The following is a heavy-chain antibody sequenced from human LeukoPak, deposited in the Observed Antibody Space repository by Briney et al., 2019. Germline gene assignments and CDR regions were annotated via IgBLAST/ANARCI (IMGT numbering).Heavy chain of an antibody. CDR1: EFTFSSYS. CDR3: ARANGGSSWYGHYFDY. D-gene: IGHD6-13*01. J-gene: IGHJ4*02. CDR2: ISSSNSYI. V-gene: IGHV3-21*01. Sequence: GGSLRLSCAASEFTFSSYSMNWVRQAPGKGLEWVSSISSSNSYIYYADSVKGRFTISRDNAKNSLYLQMNSLRAEDTAVYYCARANGGSSWYGHYFDYWGQGTLVTVSS.